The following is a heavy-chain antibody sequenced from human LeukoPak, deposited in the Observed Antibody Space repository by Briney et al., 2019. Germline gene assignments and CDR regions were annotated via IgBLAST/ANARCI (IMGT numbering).Heavy chain of an antibody. V-gene: IGHV4-59*11. Sequence: PSETLSLTCAVSGGSISSHYRSWIRQPPGKGLEWIGYVYYSGKTYYSPSLHSRVTMSADTYNNRFSLKLTSVTAADTAVYYCARLLNNDSSGDPDTFDMWGQGTMVTVSS. CDR3: ARLLNNDSSGDPDTFDM. D-gene: IGHD3-22*01. J-gene: IGHJ3*02. CDR2: VYYSGKT. CDR1: GGSISSHY.